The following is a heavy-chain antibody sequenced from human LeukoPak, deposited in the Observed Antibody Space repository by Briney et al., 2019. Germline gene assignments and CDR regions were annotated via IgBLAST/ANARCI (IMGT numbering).Heavy chain of an antibody. J-gene: IGHJ5*02. V-gene: IGHV4-39*07. D-gene: IGHD6-6*01. CDR2: IYYSGST. CDR1: GGSISSSSYY. Sequence: SETLSLTCTVSGGSISSSSYYWGWIRQPPGKGLEWIGSIYYSGSTYYNPSLKSRVTMSVDTSKNQFSLKLSSVTAADTAVYYCARIHEYSSWRNWFDPWGQXTLVTVSS. CDR3: ARIHEYSSWRNWFDP.